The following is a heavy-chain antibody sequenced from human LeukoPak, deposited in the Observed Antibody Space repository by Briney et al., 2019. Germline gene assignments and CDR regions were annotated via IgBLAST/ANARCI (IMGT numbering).Heavy chain of an antibody. CDR2: ISGSGVST. V-gene: IGHV3-23*01. Sequence: GGSLRLSCAASGFRFSSYAMSWVRQAPGKGLEWVSAISGSGVSTYYADSVKGRFTVPRDNSKNTLYLQMSSLRAEDTAVYYCARDQGYCSISSCYGNRFDPWGQGTLVTVSS. CDR1: GFRFSSYA. D-gene: IGHD2-2*01. J-gene: IGHJ5*02. CDR3: ARDQGYCSISSCYGNRFDP.